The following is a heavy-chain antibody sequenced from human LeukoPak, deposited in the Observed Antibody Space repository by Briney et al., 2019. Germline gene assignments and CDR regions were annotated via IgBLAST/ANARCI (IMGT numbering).Heavy chain of an antibody. D-gene: IGHD6-13*01. Sequence: ASVKVSCKASGYTFTSYYMHWVRQAPGQGLEGMGIINPSGGSTSYAQKFQGRVTMTRDTSTSTVYMELSSLRSEDTAVYYCARVEQQLGWFDPWGQGTLVTVSS. CDR3: ARVEQQLGWFDP. V-gene: IGHV1-46*01. J-gene: IGHJ5*02. CDR2: INPSGGST. CDR1: GYTFTSYY.